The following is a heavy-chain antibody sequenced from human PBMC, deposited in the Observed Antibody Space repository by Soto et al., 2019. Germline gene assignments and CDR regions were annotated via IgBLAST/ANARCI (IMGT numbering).Heavy chain of an antibody. Sequence: EVQLVASGGGLVQPGRSLRLSCVASGFTFDDYAMHRVRQVPGKGLEWVSGISWNGETMGYGDSVKGRFTIYRDNTKNSLYLQMNSLRPEDTAVYYCAKDNGGYYDSSGNFEYWGQGTLVTVSS. D-gene: IGHD3-22*01. CDR1: GFTFDDYA. CDR3: AKDNGGYYDSSGNFEY. CDR2: ISWNGETM. V-gene: IGHV3-9*01. J-gene: IGHJ4*02.